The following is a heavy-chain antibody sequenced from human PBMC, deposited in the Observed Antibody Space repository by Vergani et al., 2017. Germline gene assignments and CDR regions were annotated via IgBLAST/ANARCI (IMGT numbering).Heavy chain of an antibody. V-gene: IGHV3-48*01. J-gene: IGHJ4*02. CDR2: ISSSSSTI. CDR1: GFTFSSYS. Sequence: EVQLVESGGGLVQPGGSLRLSCAASGFTFSSYSMNWVRQAPGKGLEWVSYISSSSSTIYYADSVKGRLTISRDNAKNSLYLQMNNLRVEDTAVYYCARDLLPGTVLLLAYWGQGTLISVSS. D-gene: IGHD1-7*01. CDR3: ARDLLPGTVLLLAY.